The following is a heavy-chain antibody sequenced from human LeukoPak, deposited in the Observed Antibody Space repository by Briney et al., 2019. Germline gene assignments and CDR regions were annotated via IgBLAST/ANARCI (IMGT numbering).Heavy chain of an antibody. CDR3: ARGRYSSGFDY. CDR2: ISSSGSNI. J-gene: IGHJ4*02. D-gene: IGHD6-19*01. Sequence: PGGSLRLSCAASGFTFSSYEMNWVRQAPGKGLEWVSYISSSGSNIYYADSVKGRFTISRDNAKNSLYLQMNSLRAEDTAVYYCARGRYSSGFDYWGQGTLVTVSS. CDR1: GFTFSSYE. V-gene: IGHV3-48*03.